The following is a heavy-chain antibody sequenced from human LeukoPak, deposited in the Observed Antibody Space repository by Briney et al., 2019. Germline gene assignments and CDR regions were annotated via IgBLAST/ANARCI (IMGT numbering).Heavy chain of an antibody. CDR2: IKSEVDGATR. CDR3: TTDIPFTSGGAIAY. CDR1: GLIFSNCW. D-gene: IGHD3-16*02. J-gene: IGHJ4*02. Sequence: PGGSLRLPCAASGLIFSNCWMTWVRQAPGKGLEWVGRIKSEVDGATRDYAAPVRGRFTLSRDDSRNTLYLQMNSVKTEDTAFYYCTTDIPFTSGGAIAYWGEGTLVTVSS. V-gene: IGHV3-15*01.